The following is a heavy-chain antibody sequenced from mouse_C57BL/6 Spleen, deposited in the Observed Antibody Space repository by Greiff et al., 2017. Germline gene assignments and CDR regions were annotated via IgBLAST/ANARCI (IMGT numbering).Heavy chain of an antibody. CDR1: GYSFTDYN. CDR2: INPNYGTT. CDR3: AREDDYDGLYYFDY. Sequence: VQLQQSGPELVKPGASVKISCKASGYSFTDYNMNWVKQSNGKSLEWIGVINPNYGTTSYNQKFKGKATLTVDQSASTAYMQLNSLTSEESAVYYCAREDDYDGLYYFDYWGQGTTLTVSS. D-gene: IGHD2-4*01. V-gene: IGHV1-39*01. J-gene: IGHJ2*01.